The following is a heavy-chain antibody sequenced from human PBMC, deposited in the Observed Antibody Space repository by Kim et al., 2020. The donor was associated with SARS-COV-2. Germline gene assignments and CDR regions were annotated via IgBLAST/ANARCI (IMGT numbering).Heavy chain of an antibody. CDR1: GFTFSSYA. Sequence: GGSLRLSCAASGFTFSSYAMHWVRQAPGKGLEWVAVISYDGSNKYYADSVKGRFTISRDNSKNTLYLQMNSLRAEDTAVYYCARVLAAAGTWFNYYYYGMDVWGQGTTVTVSS. CDR3: ARVLAAAGTWFNYYYYGMDV. D-gene: IGHD6-13*01. J-gene: IGHJ6*02. CDR2: ISYDGSNK. V-gene: IGHV3-30*04.